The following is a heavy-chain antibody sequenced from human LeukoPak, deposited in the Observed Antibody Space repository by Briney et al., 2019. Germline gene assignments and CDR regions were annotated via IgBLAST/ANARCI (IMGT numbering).Heavy chain of an antibody. CDR1: GGSISSGGYY. CDR2: IYYSGST. J-gene: IGHJ3*02. V-gene: IGHV4-31*03. Sequence: PSQTLPLTCTVSGGSISSGGYYWSWIRQHPGKGLEWIGYIYYSGSTYYNPSLKSRVTISVDTSKNQFSLKLSSVTAADTAVYYCARYSHVEAFDIWGQGTMVTVSS. CDR3: ARYSHVEAFDI. D-gene: IGHD5-18*01.